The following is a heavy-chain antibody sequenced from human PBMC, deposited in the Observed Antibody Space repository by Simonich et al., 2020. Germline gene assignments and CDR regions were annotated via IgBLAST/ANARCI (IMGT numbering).Heavy chain of an antibody. Sequence: QVQLQESGPGLVKPSETLSLTCTVSGGSISSYYWSWIRQPPGKRLEWIGYIYYNGSTNYNPSLQSRVTISVDTSKNQYSLKLSSVTAADPAGDYCARSLGYYYYYYGMDVWGQGTTVTVSS. CDR3: ARSLGYYYYYYGMDV. CDR2: IYYNGST. D-gene: IGHD1-26*01. V-gene: IGHV4-59*08. CDR1: GGSISSYY. J-gene: IGHJ6*02.